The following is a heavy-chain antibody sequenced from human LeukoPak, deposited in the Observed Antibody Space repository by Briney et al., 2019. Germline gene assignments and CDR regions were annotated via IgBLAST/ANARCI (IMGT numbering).Heavy chain of an antibody. CDR2: INPNSGGT. Sequence: ASVKASCKASGYTFTGYYMHWVRQAPGQGLEWMGWINPNSGGTNYAQKFQGRVTMTRDTSISTAYMELSRLRSDDTAVYYCAREVVVAARSLYGMDVWGQGTTVTVSS. D-gene: IGHD2-15*01. V-gene: IGHV1-2*02. CDR1: GYTFTGYY. CDR3: AREVVVAARSLYGMDV. J-gene: IGHJ6*02.